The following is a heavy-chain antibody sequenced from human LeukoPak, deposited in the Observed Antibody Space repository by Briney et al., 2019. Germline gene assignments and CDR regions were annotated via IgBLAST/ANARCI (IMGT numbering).Heavy chain of an antibody. CDR2: IYHSGST. CDR3: AREVGSYYNGNWFDP. V-gene: IGHV4-39*07. Sequence: PSETLSLTCTVSGGSISSSSYYWGWIRQPPGKGLEWIGSIYHSGSTYYKPSLKSRVTISVDTSKNQFSLKLSSVTAADTAVYYCAREVGSYYNGNWFDPWGQGTLVTVSS. J-gene: IGHJ5*02. D-gene: IGHD3-10*01. CDR1: GGSISSSSYY.